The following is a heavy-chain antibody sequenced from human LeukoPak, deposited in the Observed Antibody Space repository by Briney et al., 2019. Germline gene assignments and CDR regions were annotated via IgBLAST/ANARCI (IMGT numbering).Heavy chain of an antibody. J-gene: IGHJ5*02. Sequence: PSETLSLTCTVSGGSISSSSYYWGWIRQLPGKGLEWIVSIYYIGSTYYNPSLKSRVTISVDTSKNQFPLKLSSVTAADTAMFYCARHDYSNSWFDPWGQGTLVTVSS. V-gene: IGHV4-39*01. CDR1: GGSISSSSYY. CDR3: ARHDYSNSWFDP. CDR2: IYYIGST. D-gene: IGHD4-11*01.